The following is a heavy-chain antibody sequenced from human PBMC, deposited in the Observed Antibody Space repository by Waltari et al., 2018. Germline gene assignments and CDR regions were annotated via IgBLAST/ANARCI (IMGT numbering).Heavy chain of an antibody. V-gene: IGHV4-39*01. J-gene: IGHJ2*01. D-gene: IGHD2-8*01. CDR2: IYYSGST. Sequence: QLQLQESGPGLVKPSETLSLTCTVSGGSISSSSYYWGWIRQPPGKGLEWSGSIYYSGSTYYNPALKSRVTISVDTSKNQFSLKLSSVTAADTAVYYCARHPAMTIMLWYFDLWGRGTLVTVSS. CDR3: ARHPAMTIMLWYFDL. CDR1: GGSISSSSYY.